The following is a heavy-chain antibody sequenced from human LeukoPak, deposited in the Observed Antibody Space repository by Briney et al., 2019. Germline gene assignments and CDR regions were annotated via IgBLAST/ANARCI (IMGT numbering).Heavy chain of an antibody. Sequence: PGGSLRLSCAASGFTFSSYWMSWVRQAPGKGLEWVANIKQDGSEKYYVDSVKGRFTISRDNAKNSLYLQMNSLRAEDTAVYYCARDLIEDEWTFDYWGQGTLVTVSS. CDR2: IKQDGSEK. CDR3: ARDLIEDEWTFDY. J-gene: IGHJ4*02. D-gene: IGHD2/OR15-2a*01. V-gene: IGHV3-7*01. CDR1: GFTFSSYW.